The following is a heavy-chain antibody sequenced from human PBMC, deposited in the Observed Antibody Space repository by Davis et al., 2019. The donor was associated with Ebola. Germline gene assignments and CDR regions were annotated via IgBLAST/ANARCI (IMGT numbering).Heavy chain of an antibody. CDR3: ARSLKMATVGSWFEF. V-gene: IGHV1-46*01. CDR1: GYIFTSYY. D-gene: IGHD3-10*01. CDR2: INPSGGST. Sequence: AASVKVSCKASGYIFTSYYMHWVRQAPGQGLEWMGVINPSGGSTTYAQKFQGRVTMTRDTSTSTVYMELSSLRSGDTADYYCARSLKMATVGSWFEFWGQGTLVIVSS. J-gene: IGHJ5*01.